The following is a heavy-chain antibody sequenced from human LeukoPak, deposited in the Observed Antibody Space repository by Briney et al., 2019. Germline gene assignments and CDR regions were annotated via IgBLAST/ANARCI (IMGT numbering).Heavy chain of an antibody. CDR2: IIPILGIA. J-gene: IGHJ4*02. CDR1: GGTFSSYA. V-gene: IGHV1-69*04. D-gene: IGHD3-10*01. Sequence: SVKVSCKASGGTFSSYAISWVRQAPGQGLEWMGRIIPILGIANYAQKFQGRVTITADKSTSTAYMELSSLRSEDTAVYYCARDSLLDYYGSGSCWDYWGQGTLVTVSS. CDR3: ARDSLLDYYGSGSCWDY.